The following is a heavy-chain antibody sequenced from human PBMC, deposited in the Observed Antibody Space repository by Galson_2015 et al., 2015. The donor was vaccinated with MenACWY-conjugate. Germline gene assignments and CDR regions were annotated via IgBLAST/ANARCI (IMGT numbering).Heavy chain of an antibody. CDR1: GFPFNNYA. D-gene: IGHD6-13*01. CDR3: AKRIAPSGAPYYFDS. Sequence: LRLSCAASGFPFNNYAMSWFRHSPGRGLEWVSAINGDDDQPFYAEAVKGRFTVARDSARNTVYLQMKSLRPEDTAIYYCAKRIAPSGAPYYFDSWGQGTLVTVSS. CDR2: INGDDDQP. V-gene: IGHV3-23*01. J-gene: IGHJ4*02.